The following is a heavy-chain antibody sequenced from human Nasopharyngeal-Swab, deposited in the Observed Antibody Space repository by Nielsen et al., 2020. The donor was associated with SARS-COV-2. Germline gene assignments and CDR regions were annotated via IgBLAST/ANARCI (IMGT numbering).Heavy chain of an antibody. CDR3: AKDWGSGTYRYSYMDV. CDR1: GFTFSNYW. Sequence: GESLKISCAASGFTFSNYWMSWVRQAPGKGLEWVANIAQDGSESHYVDSVKGRFTISRDNAKNSLYLQMNSLRTEDTALYYCAKDWGSGTYRYSYMDVWGKGTTVTVSS. V-gene: IGHV3-7*03. J-gene: IGHJ6*03. CDR2: IAQDGSES. D-gene: IGHD3-16*01.